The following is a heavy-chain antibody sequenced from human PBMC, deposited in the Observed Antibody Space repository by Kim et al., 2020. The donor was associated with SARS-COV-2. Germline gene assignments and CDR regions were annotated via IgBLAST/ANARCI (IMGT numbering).Heavy chain of an antibody. J-gene: IGHJ3*02. D-gene: IGHD3-22*01. V-gene: IGHV4-59*08. Sequence: SETLSLTCTVSGGSISSYYWSWIRQPPGKGLEWIGYIYNSGSTNYNPSLKSRVTISVDTSKNQFSLKLSSATAADTAVYYCARRGLYYYDSSAYRNGAFDIWGQGTMVPVSS. CDR2: IYNSGST. CDR1: GGSISSYY. CDR3: ARRGLYYYDSSAYRNGAFDI.